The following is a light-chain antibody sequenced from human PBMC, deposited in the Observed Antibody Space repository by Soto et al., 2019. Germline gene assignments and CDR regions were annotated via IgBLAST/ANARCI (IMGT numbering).Light chain of an antibody. CDR1: QSISNH. CDR2: LAS. J-gene: IGKJ1*01. CDR3: QQTYKTPLT. V-gene: IGKV1-39*01. Sequence: DIQMTQSPSSLSASVGDRVTITCRASQSISNHLNWYQQRPGKAPKLLIYLASSLSSGVPSKFSGSGSGTDFTLTISVLQPEDSATYYCQQTYKTPLTFGQGTKVEIK.